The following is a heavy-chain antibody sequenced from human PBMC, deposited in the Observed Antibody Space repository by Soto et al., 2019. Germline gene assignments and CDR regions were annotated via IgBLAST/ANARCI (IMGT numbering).Heavy chain of an antibody. CDR3: ARGDSGSYAGYFDY. Sequence: PGGSLRLSCVASGFTFSRYCMSWVRQAPGRGLEWVANIKPDGSETYYVDYVKGRFTISRDNAKNSLYLQMNSLRAEDTAVYYCARGDSGSYAGYFDYWAQGTLVTVSS. V-gene: IGHV3-7*01. J-gene: IGHJ4*02. CDR2: IKPDGSET. CDR1: GFTFSRYC. D-gene: IGHD1-26*01.